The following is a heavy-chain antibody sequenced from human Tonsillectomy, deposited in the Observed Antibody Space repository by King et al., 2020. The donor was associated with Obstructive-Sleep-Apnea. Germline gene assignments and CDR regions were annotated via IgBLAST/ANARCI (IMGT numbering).Heavy chain of an antibody. Sequence: VQLVESGGGMVQPGGSLRLSCLASGFTFSNYAISWVRQAPGKGLEWVSAINTRGTTFYAGSVRGRFTISRDNSKYTVNLQVNSLRAEDTALYYCAKEGGGSGIYWIDYWGQGTLVTVSS. CDR3: AKEGGGSGIYWIDY. D-gene: IGHD3-10*01. J-gene: IGHJ4*02. CDR1: GFTFSNYA. V-gene: IGHV3-23*04. CDR2: INTRGTT.